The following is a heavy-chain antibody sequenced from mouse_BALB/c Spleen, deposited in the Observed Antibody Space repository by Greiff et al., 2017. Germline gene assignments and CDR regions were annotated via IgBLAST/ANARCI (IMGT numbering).Heavy chain of an antibody. Sequence: VQRVESGAELVKPGASVKLSCKASGYTFTSYYMYWVKQRPGQGLEWIGEINPSNGGTNFNEKFKSKATLTVDKSSSTAYMQLSSLTSEDSAVYYCTRSSYYYGSRGAMDYWGQGTSVTVSS. J-gene: IGHJ4*01. V-gene: IGHV1S81*02. D-gene: IGHD1-1*01. CDR2: INPSNGGT. CDR1: GYTFTSYY. CDR3: TRSSYYYGSRGAMDY.